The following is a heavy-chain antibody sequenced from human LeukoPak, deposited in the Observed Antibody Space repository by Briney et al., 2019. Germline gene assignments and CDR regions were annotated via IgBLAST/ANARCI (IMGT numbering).Heavy chain of an antibody. CDR2: INPSGGST. D-gene: IGHD3-10*01. CDR3: ARDQGDRLLTYSSGSYYGNGAFDI. V-gene: IGHV1-46*03. CDR1: GYTFTSYY. J-gene: IGHJ3*02. Sequence: ASVKVSCKASGYTFTSYYMHWVRQAPGQGLEWMGIINPSGGSTSYAQKFQGRVTMTRDTSTSTVYMELSSLRSEDTAVYYCARDQGDRLLTYSSGSYYGNGAFDIWGQGTMVTVSS.